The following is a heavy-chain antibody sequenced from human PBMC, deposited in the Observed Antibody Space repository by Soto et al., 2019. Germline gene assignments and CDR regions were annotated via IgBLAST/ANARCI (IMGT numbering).Heavy chain of an antibody. V-gene: IGHV3-7*01. CDR3: VRGGSNYAS. CDR2: IKPDESEK. Sequence: RLSCTASGFTFSDSWMTWVRQAPGKGLEWVARIKPDESEKKYADSVKGRFSISRDNAKNSMYLQMDSLSGEDTAVYYCVRGGSNYASWGQGTLVTVSS. J-gene: IGHJ5*02. CDR1: GFTFSDSW. D-gene: IGHD4-4*01.